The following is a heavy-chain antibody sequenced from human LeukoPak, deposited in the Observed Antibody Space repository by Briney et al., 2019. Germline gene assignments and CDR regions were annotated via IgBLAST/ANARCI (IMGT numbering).Heavy chain of an antibody. Sequence: GGSLRLSCAASGFTFSSYAMSWVRQAPGKGLEWVSGISGSDGSTYYADSVKGRFTISRDNSKNTLYLQMNSLRAEDTAVYCCARAGNTRFDYWGQGTLVTVSS. D-gene: IGHD2/OR15-2a*01. V-gene: IGHV3-23*01. CDR1: GFTFSSYA. J-gene: IGHJ4*02. CDR2: ISGSDGST. CDR3: ARAGNTRFDY.